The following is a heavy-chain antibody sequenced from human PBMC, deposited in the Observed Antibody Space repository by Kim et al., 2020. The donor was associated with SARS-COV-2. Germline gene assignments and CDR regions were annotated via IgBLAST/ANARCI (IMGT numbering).Heavy chain of an antibody. Sequence: GGSLRLSCAASGFTFSSYAMSWVRQAPGKGLEWVSAISGSGGSTYYADSVKGRFTISRDNSKNTLYLQMNSLRAEDTAVYYCAKQPTYSSGWYLDYWGQGTLVTVSS. CDR3: AKQPTYSSGWYLDY. D-gene: IGHD6-19*01. J-gene: IGHJ4*02. CDR2: ISGSGGST. CDR1: GFTFSSYA. V-gene: IGHV3-23*01.